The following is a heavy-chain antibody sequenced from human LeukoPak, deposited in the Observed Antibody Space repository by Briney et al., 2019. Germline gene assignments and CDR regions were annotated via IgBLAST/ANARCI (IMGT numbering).Heavy chain of an antibody. CDR3: ARREASGWYYFDY. V-gene: IGHV3-66*01. CDR2: IYSGGST. J-gene: IGHJ4*02. D-gene: IGHD6-19*01. Sequence: GGSLRLSCAASGFTFSSYAMSWVRQAPGKGLEWVSVIYSGGSTYYADSVKGRFTISRDNSKNTLYLQMNSLRAEDTAVYYCARREASGWYYFDYWGQGTLVTVSS. CDR1: GFTFSSYA.